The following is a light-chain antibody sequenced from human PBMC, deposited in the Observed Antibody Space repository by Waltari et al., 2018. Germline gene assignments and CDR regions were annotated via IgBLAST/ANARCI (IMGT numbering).Light chain of an antibody. CDR3: NSRDTSGHHVV. V-gene: IGLV3-19*01. CDR2: GRN. Sequence: SFELTQDPAVSVALGQTVTITCRGRTLATFYANWYQQKPGQAPILGFAGRNDRPSGIPDRFSGSNSRNTASLTITGAQAEDEAAYYCNSRDTSGHHVVFGGGTNLTVL. J-gene: IGLJ2*01. CDR1: TLATFY.